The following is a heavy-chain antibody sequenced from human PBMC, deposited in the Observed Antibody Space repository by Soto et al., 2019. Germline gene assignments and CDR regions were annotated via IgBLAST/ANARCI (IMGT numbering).Heavy chain of an antibody. J-gene: IGHJ4*02. CDR1: GFTVSSNY. CDR3: ARDYGESLRGFDF. CDR2: IYADGST. V-gene: IGHV3-66*01. Sequence: GGSLRLSCAASGFTVSSNYMSWVRQAPGKGLEWVSLIYADGSTYYADSVKGRFTISRDNSKNTLYLQMNSLRGEDTAMYYCARDYGESLRGFDFWGQGTLVTVSS. D-gene: IGHD4-17*01.